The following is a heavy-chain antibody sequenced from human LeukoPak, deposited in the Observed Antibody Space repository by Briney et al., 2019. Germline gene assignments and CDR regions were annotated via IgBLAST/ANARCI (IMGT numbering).Heavy chain of an antibody. CDR2: INHSGST. J-gene: IGHJ2*01. D-gene: IGHD5-18*01. V-gene: IGHV4-39*07. CDR1: GGSISSGSYY. Sequence: SETLSLTCTVSGGSISSGSYYWNWIRQPPGKGLEWIGEINHSGSTNYNPSLKSRVTISVDTSKNQFSLRLSSVTAADTAVYYCARGYLRGYSRGYFDLWGRGTLVTVSS. CDR3: ARGYLRGYSRGYFDL.